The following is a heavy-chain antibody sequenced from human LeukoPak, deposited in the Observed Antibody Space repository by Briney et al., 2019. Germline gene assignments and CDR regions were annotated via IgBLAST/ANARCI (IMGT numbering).Heavy chain of an antibody. D-gene: IGHD2-15*01. CDR2: ISSSSSYI. V-gene: IGHV3-21*01. J-gene: IGHJ6*04. CDR3: ARASLDIVVVVAATYGMDV. Sequence: GGSLRLSCAASGFTLSSYSMNWVRQAPGKGLEWVSSISSSSSYIYYADSVKGRFTISRDNAKNSLYLQMNSLRAEDTAVYYCARASLDIVVVVAATYGMDVWGKGTTVTVSS. CDR1: GFTLSSYS.